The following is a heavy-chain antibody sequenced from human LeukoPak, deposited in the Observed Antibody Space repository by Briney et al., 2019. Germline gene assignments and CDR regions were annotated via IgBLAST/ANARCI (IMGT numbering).Heavy chain of an antibody. J-gene: IGHJ2*01. CDR3: ARDVSDTAMVLDWYFDL. D-gene: IGHD5-18*01. V-gene: IGHV3-23*01. CDR1: GFTFRSYA. Sequence: GGSLRLSCAASGFTFRSYAMRWVRQAPGKGLEWVSSISGSGGSTYYADSVKGRFTISRDNSKYTLYLQMNSLRAEDTAVYYCARDVSDTAMVLDWYFDLWGRGTLVTVSS. CDR2: ISGSGGST.